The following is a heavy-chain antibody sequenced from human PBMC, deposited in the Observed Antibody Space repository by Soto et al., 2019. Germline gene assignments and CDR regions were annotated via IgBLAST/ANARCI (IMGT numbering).Heavy chain of an antibody. J-gene: IGHJ4*02. CDR1: GGSISSYY. CDR3: ARDSKVTGRDFDY. D-gene: IGHD2-21*02. V-gene: IGHV4-59*01. Sequence: KTSETLSLTCTVSGGSISSYYWSWIRQPPGKGLEWIGYIYYSGSTNYNPSLKSRVTISVDTSKNQFSLKLSSVTAADTAVYYCARDSKVTGRDFDYCGQRTLVTVSS. CDR2: IYYSGST.